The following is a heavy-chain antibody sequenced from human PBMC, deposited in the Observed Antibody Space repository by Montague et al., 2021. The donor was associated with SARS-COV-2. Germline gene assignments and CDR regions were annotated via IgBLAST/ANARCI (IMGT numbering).Heavy chain of an antibody. V-gene: IGHV4-59*08. J-gene: IGHJ5*02. CDR2: IYYSGTA. CDR3: ARLVGGRGTRFDP. D-gene: IGHD1-14*01. CDR1: GGSISTYY. Sequence: SKTLSLTCTVSGGSISTYYWSWIRQPPGKGLEWIGYIYYSGTANYNPSLKSRVTISVDTSKNQFSLKVRSVTAADTAVYYCARLVGGRGTRFDPWGQGTLVTVSS.